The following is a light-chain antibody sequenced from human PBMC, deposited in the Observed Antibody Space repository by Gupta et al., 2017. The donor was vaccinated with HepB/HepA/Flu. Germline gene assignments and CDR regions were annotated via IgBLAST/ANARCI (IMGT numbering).Light chain of an antibody. V-gene: IGKV1-39*01. J-gene: IGKJ2*01. Sequence: DIQMTQSPSSLSTSVGDRVTITCRASQSIASYLNWYQHKPGKAPKLLIFAASSLQSGVPARFSGSGSGTDFTLTINSLQPEDFATYSCQQSFRTPYTFGQGTKLEIE. CDR1: QSIASY. CDR2: AAS. CDR3: QQSFRTPYT.